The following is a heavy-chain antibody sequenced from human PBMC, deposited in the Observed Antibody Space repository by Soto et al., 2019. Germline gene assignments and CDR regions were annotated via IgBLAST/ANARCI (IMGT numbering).Heavy chain of an antibody. V-gene: IGHV1-69*01. CDR2: IIPIFGTA. CDR1: GGTFSSYA. Sequence: QVQLVQSGAEVKKPGSSVKVSCKASGGTFSSYAISWVRQAPGQGLEWMGGIIPIFGTANYAQKFQGRVTIPPDESTGPAYMELGSLRSEDPAVYFCARGPAKDIVVVVAAPYYYGMDVWGQGTTVTVSS. D-gene: IGHD2-15*01. CDR3: ARGPAKDIVVVVAAPYYYGMDV. J-gene: IGHJ6*02.